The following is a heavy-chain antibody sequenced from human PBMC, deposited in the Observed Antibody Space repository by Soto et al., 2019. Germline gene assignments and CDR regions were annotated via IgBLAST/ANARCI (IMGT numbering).Heavy chain of an antibody. J-gene: IGHJ4*02. D-gene: IGHD3-16*01. CDR3: ARADVMLVAIITTCVAN. Sequence: EVQLLESGGGLAQPGGSLRLSCAASGFTFVKHAMTWVRQAPGKGLEWVSTINGGNGGTYYADSVKGRFTISRDNSHNNLYLHMGSLRSEDTAIYYCARADVMLVAIITTCVANWGQGTLVTVPS. CDR2: INGGNGGT. CDR1: GFTFVKHA. V-gene: IGHV3-23*01.